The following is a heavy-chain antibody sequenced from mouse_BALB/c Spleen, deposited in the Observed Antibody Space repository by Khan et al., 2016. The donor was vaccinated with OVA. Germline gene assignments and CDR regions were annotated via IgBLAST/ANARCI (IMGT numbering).Heavy chain of an antibody. J-gene: IGHJ4*01. Sequence: QVQLKQSGPGLVAPSQSLSLTCTISGFSLTDYGVHWVRQPPGKGLEWLVVLWSDGSTAYNSALKSRLSILKDNSKSQIFLKMNSLQTDDTAMYYCARQPYYHYYIMDYWGQGTSVTVSS. CDR2: LWSDGST. D-gene: IGHD2-10*01. CDR3: ARQPYYHYYIMDY. V-gene: IGHV2-6-1*01. CDR1: GFSLTDYG.